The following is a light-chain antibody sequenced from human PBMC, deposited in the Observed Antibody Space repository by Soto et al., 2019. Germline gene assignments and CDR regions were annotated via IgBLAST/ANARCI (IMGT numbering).Light chain of an antibody. V-gene: IGLV2-14*01. CDR1: SSDVGSYKY. CDR2: EVT. Sequence: QSVLPQPASVSGSPGQSVTISCTGTSSDVGSYKYVSWYQQHPGKAPKLMIYEVTNRPSGVSNRFSGSKSGNTASLTISGVQAEDEADYYCSSYTSSSSPYVFGTGTKVTVL. CDR3: SSYTSSSSPYV. J-gene: IGLJ1*01.